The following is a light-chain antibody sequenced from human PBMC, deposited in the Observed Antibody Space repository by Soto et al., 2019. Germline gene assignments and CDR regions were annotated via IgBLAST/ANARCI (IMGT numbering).Light chain of an antibody. CDR3: QHRNDWPFT. CDR2: DVS. CDR1: QSVYSY. V-gene: IGKV3-11*01. J-gene: IGKJ4*01. Sequence: EIVLTQSPATLSLSPGERATLSCRASQSVYSYLAWYQQKPGQPPRLLISDVSNRATGIPARFSGSGYGTDFTLTISSLEPEVFAVYYCQHRNDWPFTFGGGTKVEIK.